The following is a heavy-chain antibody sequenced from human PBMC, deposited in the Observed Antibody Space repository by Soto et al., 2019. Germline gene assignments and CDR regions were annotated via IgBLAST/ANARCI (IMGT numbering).Heavy chain of an antibody. D-gene: IGHD3-9*01. Sequence: ASVKVSCKASGYTFTSYVISWVRQAPGQGLEWMGWISAYNGNTNYAQKLQGRVTMTTDTSTSTAYMELRSLRSDDTSWYYCARSEILTGPPSTLDSWGQEPLVTVSS. J-gene: IGHJ4*02. V-gene: IGHV1-18*01. CDR2: ISAYNGNT. CDR1: GYTFTSYV. CDR3: ARSEILTGPPSTLDS.